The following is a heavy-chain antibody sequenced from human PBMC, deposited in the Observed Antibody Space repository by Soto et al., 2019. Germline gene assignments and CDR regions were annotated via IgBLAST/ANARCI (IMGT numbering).Heavy chain of an antibody. V-gene: IGHV1-69*02. CDR1: GGTFSSYT. J-gene: IGHJ6*03. CDR2: IIPILGIA. CDR3: ATEVRFLEWLPYYYMDV. Sequence: ASVKVSCKASGGTFSSYTISCVRQAPGQGLEWMGRIIPILGIANYAQKFQGRVTITADKSTSTAYMELSSLRSEDTAVYYCATEVRFLEWLPYYYMDVWGKGTTVTVSS. D-gene: IGHD3-3*01.